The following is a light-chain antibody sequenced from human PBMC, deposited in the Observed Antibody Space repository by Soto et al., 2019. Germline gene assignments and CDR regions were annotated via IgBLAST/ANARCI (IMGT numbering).Light chain of an antibody. Sequence: DILMTQSPATLSASVGERATLSCRASQSVSNRLAWYQQKPGKAPRLLIYEASAMETGIQARFSGSGSGTEFTLTIRSLQSEDFAVYYCKQCNSWPETFGQGTKVDIK. J-gene: IGKJ1*01. CDR2: EAS. CDR3: KQCNSWPET. V-gene: IGKV3-15*01. CDR1: QSVSNR.